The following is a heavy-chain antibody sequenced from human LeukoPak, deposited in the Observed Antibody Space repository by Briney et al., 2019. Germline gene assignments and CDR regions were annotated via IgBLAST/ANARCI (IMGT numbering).Heavy chain of an antibody. CDR1: GYTFTGYY. Sequence: ASVKVSCKASGYTFTGYYMHWVRQAPGQGLEWMGWINPNSGGTNYAQKFQGRVTMTRDTSISTAYMELSRLRSDDTAVYYCARGHNSGPLITIENWFDPWGQGTLVTVSS. D-gene: IGHD3-3*01. CDR2: INPNSGGT. CDR3: ARGHNSGPLITIENWFDP. J-gene: IGHJ5*02. V-gene: IGHV1-2*02.